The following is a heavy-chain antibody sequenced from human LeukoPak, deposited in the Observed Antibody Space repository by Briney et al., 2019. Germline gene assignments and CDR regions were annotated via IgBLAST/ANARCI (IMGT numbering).Heavy chain of an antibody. J-gene: IGHJ4*02. CDR2: IIPIFGTA. D-gene: IGHD1-26*01. CDR1: GYTFTSYA. V-gene: IGHV1-69*05. CDR3: AAVAGSNPLFDY. Sequence: SVKVSCKASGYTFTSYAMSWVRQAPGQGLEWMGGIIPIFGTANYAQKFQGRVTITTDESTSTAYMELSSLRSEDTAVYYCAAVAGSNPLFDYWGQGTLVTVSS.